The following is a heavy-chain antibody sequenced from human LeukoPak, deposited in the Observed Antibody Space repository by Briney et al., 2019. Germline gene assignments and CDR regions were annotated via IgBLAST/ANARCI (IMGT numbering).Heavy chain of an antibody. D-gene: IGHD2-15*01. J-gene: IGHJ4*02. CDR2: ISYIGST. CDR3: ARVPPLGAAIDY. CDR1: GDSISNYY. Sequence: SETLSLTCTVSGDSISNYYWSWIRQPPGKGLEWLGHISYIGSTNYNPSLNSRVTISVDTSKNQFSLRLSSVTAADTAVYYCARVPPLGAAIDYWGQGTLVTVSS. V-gene: IGHV4-59*01.